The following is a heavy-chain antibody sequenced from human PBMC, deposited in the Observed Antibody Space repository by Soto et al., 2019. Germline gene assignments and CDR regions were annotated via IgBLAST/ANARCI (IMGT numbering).Heavy chain of an antibody. J-gene: IGHJ6*02. CDR3: ARAGSGSYPFYYGLDV. CDR2: INPNSGGT. CDR1: GYTFTGYY. Sequence: ASVKVSCKASGYTFTGYYMHWVRQAPGHGLEWMGWINPNSGGTNYAQKFQGWVTMTRDTSISTAYMELSRLRSNDTAVYYCARAGSGSYPFYYGLDVWGQGTTVTVSS. V-gene: IGHV1-2*04. D-gene: IGHD3-10*01.